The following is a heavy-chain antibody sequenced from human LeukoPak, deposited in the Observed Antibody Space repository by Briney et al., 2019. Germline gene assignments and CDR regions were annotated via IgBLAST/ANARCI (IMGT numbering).Heavy chain of an antibody. D-gene: IGHD2-15*01. V-gene: IGHV1-18*01. J-gene: IGHJ3*02. CDR3: ARVICSGDSCYPPSAVDI. CDR2: ISGYNGKT. Sequence: ASVKVSCKTSGYAFNSHYVGWVRQAPGQGLEWMGWISGYNGKTNYAQKLQGRVTMTTDTSTTTAYMELRSLRSDDTAVYYCARVICSGDSCYPPSAVDIWGQGTMVTVSS. CDR1: GYAFNSHY.